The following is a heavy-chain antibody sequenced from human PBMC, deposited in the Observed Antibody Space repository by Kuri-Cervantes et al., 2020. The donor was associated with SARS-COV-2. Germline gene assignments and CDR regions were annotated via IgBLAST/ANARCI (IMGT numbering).Heavy chain of an antibody. CDR2: IYYSGST. D-gene: IGHD2-15*01. J-gene: IGHJ3*02. CDR1: GGSISSGGYY. CDR3: AREAYCSGGSCYFALDAFDI. Sequence: SETLSLTCTVSGGSISSGGYYWSWIRQHPGKGLEWIGYIYYSGSTYYNPSLKSRVTISVDTSKNQFSLKLGSVTAADTAVYYCAREAYCSGGSCYFALDAFDIWGQGTMVTVSS. V-gene: IGHV4-31*03.